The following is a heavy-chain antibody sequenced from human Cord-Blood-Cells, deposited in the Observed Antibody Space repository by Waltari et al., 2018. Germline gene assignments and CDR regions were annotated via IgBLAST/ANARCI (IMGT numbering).Heavy chain of an antibody. CDR3: ARGGDYSNAFDI. Sequence: YWMHWVRQAPGKGLVWVSRINSDGSSTSYADSVKGRFTISRDNAKNTLYLQMNSLRAEDTAVYYCARGGDYSNAFDIWGQGTMVTVSS. V-gene: IGHV3-74*01. D-gene: IGHD4-4*01. J-gene: IGHJ3*02. CDR1: YW. CDR2: INSDGSST.